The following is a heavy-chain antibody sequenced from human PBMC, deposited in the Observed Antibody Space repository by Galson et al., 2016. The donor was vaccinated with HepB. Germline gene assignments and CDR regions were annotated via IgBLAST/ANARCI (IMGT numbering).Heavy chain of an antibody. CDR2: ISVYSGDT. CDR1: GYTFTSYG. Sequence: SVKVSCKASGYTFTSYGISWVRQAPGQGLEWMGWISVYSGDTKYAQKLQGRVTMTSDTSTSTAYMELRSLRSDDTAVYYCTRDFTDSSTYINTFDVWGQGTMVTVSS. J-gene: IGHJ3*01. D-gene: IGHD2/OR15-2a*01. V-gene: IGHV1-18*01. CDR3: TRDFTDSSTYINTFDV.